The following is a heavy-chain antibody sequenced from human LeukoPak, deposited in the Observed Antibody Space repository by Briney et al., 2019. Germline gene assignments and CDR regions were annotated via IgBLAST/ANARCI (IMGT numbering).Heavy chain of an antibody. J-gene: IGHJ4*02. V-gene: IGHV4-4*07. CDR3: VTYSSMVGLSFDY. Sequence: SETLSLTCTVSGGSISSYYWNWIRQPAGKGLEWIGRIFSTGSTIYNPSLKSRVSMSVDTYNNQFSLKLTSVTAADTAVYYCVTYSSMVGLSFDYWGQGSPATVSS. CDR2: IFSTGST. CDR1: GGSISSYY. D-gene: IGHD6-13*01.